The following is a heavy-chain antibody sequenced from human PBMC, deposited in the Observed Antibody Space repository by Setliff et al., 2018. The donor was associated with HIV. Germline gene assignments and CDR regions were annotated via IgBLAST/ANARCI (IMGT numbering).Heavy chain of an antibody. V-gene: IGHV3-30*03. CDR1: GFTLSDYA. Sequence: PRLSCAASGFTLSDYAMHWVRQAPGKGLEWVAVISYDGTNEYYADSVKGRFTISRDNYKNTVFLQMNSLRVDDSALYYCTRPYYYASGSYDYWGQGTLVTVSS. CDR2: ISYDGTNE. D-gene: IGHD3-10*01. CDR3: TRPYYYASGSYDY. J-gene: IGHJ4*02.